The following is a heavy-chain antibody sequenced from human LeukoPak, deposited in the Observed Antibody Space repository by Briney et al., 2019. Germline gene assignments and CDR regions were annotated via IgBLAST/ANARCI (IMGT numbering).Heavy chain of an antibody. Sequence: GGSLRLSCAASGITFSRFWMSWVRQAPGKGLEWVSGLSGSGSSTDYADSVKGRFTVSRDNSKNTLFLQMHSLRAEDTAIYYCAKERDYGPADYWGQGTLVTVSS. D-gene: IGHD4/OR15-4a*01. CDR2: LSGSGSST. J-gene: IGHJ4*02. CDR3: AKERDYGPADY. CDR1: GITFSRFW. V-gene: IGHV3-23*01.